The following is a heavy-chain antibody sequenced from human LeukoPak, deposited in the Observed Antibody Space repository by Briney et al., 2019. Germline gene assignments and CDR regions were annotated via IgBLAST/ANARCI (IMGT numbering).Heavy chain of an antibody. CDR2: IYYSGST. J-gene: IGHJ4*02. CDR1: GGSFSSGSYY. CDR3: ASSWGSYRHLDY. D-gene: IGHD3-16*02. V-gene: IGHV4-61*01. Sequence: SETLSRTCTVSGGSFSSGSYYWSWIRQPPGKGLEWIGYIYYSGSTNYNPSLKSRVTISVDTSKNQFSLKLSSVTAADTAVYYCASSWGSYRHLDYWGQGTLVTVSS.